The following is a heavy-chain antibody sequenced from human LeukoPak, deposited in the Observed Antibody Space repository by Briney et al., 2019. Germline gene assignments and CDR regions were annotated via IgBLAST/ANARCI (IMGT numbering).Heavy chain of an antibody. CDR3: ATYSSLNRREFQF. CDR1: GFTFSNYW. J-gene: IGHJ1*01. D-gene: IGHD3-22*01. Sequence: GGSLRLSCEGSGFTFSNYWMGWVRQAPGKGLQWVANIKTDGSEKYYVDSVKGRFTISRDNAKNSPYLQMNSLRAEDTAVYYCATYSSLNRREFQFWGQGTLLTVSS. V-gene: IGHV3-7*01. CDR2: IKTDGSEK.